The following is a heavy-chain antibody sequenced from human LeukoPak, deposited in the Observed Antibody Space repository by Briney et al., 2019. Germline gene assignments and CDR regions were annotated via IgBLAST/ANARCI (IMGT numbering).Heavy chain of an antibody. V-gene: IGHV3-11*01. CDR2: ISSSGSTI. D-gene: IGHD5-18*01. J-gene: IGHJ4*02. CDR3: AKVPVSARIQLWLDGYYFDY. CDR1: GFTFSDYY. Sequence: PGGSLRFSCAASGFTFSDYYMSWIRQAPGKGLEWVSYISSSGSTIYYADSVKGRFTISRDNAKNSLYLQMNSLRAEDTAVYYCAKVPVSARIQLWLDGYYFDYWGQGTLVTVSS.